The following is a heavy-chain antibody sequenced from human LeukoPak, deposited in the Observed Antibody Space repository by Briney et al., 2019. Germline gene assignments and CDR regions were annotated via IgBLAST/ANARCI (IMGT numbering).Heavy chain of an antibody. CDR3: ARVRGSGFDY. Sequence: GRSLRLSCAASGFTFSSYAMHWVRQAPGKGLEWVAVISYDGSNKYYADSMKGRFTISRDNSKNTLYLQMNSLRAEDTAVYYCARVRGSGFDYWGQGTLVTVSS. J-gene: IGHJ4*02. CDR2: ISYDGSNK. CDR1: GFTFSSYA. V-gene: IGHV3-30-3*01. D-gene: IGHD3-16*01.